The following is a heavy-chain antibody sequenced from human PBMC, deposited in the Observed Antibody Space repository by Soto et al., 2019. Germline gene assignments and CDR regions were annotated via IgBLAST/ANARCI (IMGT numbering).Heavy chain of an antibody. CDR2: ISSSSSAI. CDR1: GFTFSSYS. J-gene: IGHJ3*02. V-gene: IGHV3-48*01. Sequence: PGGSLRLSCAASGFTFSSYSMNWVRQAPGKGLEWVSYISSSSSAIYYADSVKGRFTISRDNAKNSLYLQMNSLRAEDTAVYYCARKRNFDSSGYYYGVSPSGAFDIWGQGTMVTVSS. CDR3: ARKRNFDSSGYYYGVSPSGAFDI. D-gene: IGHD3-22*01.